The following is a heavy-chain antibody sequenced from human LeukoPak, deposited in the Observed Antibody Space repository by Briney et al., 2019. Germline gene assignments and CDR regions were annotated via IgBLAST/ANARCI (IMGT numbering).Heavy chain of an antibody. D-gene: IGHD5-18*01. CDR2: IIPIFGTA. V-gene: IGHV1-69*13. CDR3: ATIQLWTAVEAFDI. J-gene: IGHJ3*02. CDR1: GGTFSSYA. Sequence: ASVKVSCKASGGTFSSYAISWVRQAPGQGLEWMGGIIPIFGTANYAQKFQGRVTITADESTSTAYMELSSLRSDDTAVYYCATIQLWTAVEAFDIWGQGTMVTVSS.